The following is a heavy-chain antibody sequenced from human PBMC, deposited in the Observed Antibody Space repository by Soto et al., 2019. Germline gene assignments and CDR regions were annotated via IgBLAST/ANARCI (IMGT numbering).Heavy chain of an antibody. V-gene: IGHV1-8*01. D-gene: IGHD6-19*01. CDR1: GYTFTSYD. J-gene: IGHJ5*02. Sequence: QVQLVQSGAEVKKPGASVKVSCKASGYTFTSYDINWVRQATGQGLEWMGWMIPNSGNTVYAQKFQGRVSMTRNSSISTAYMELTSLTSEDTAGYYCARGSSGWYDPWGQGTLVTVS. CDR3: ARGSSGWYDP. CDR2: MIPNSGNT.